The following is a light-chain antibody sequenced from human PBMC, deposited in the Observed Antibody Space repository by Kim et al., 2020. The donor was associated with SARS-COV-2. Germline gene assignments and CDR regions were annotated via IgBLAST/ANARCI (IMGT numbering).Light chain of an antibody. CDR1: RSNIGAGYD. CDR2: ADK. V-gene: IGLV1-40*01. Sequence: QSVLTQPTSVSGAPGQTVSISCTGGRSNIGAGYDVHWYQHVPGTAPRLLIFADKYRPSGVPDRFSGSKSGASGSLAITGLQAEDEAYYYCQSYDLSLMVEVFGGGTKVTVL. J-gene: IGLJ3*02. CDR3: QSYDLSLMVEV.